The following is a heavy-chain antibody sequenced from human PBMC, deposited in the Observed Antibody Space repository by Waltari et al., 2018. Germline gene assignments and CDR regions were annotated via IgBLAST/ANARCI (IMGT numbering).Heavy chain of an antibody. D-gene: IGHD1-26*01. CDR3: AAEKWERQGGYYYFGMDV. Sequence: QVQLVQSGAEVKKPGASVKVSCKASGDTFTNSDINWVRQAPGQGLEWMGRMNPKRGNIGYEQKLLGRVTTTMDISINTAYMELSRLTSEDTAVYYCAAEKWERQGGYYYFGMDVWGQGTKV. V-gene: IGHV1-8*01. J-gene: IGHJ6*02. CDR1: GDTFTNSD. CDR2: MNPKRGNI.